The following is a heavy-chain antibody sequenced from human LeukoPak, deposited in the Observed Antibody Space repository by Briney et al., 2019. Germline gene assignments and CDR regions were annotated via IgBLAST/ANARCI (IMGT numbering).Heavy chain of an antibody. CDR1: GYTFTSYY. CDR3: ARDLYDSSGYYSARLYYFDY. CDR2: INPSGGST. J-gene: IGHJ4*02. V-gene: IGHV1-46*01. D-gene: IGHD3-22*01. Sequence: GASVKVSCEASGYTFTSYYMHWVRQAPGQGLEWMGIINPSGGSTSYAQKFQGRVTMTRDTSTSTVYMELSSLRSEDTAVYYCARDLYDSSGYYSARLYYFDYWGQGTLVTVSS.